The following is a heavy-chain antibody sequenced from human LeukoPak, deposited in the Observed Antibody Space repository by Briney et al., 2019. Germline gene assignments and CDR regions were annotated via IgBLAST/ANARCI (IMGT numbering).Heavy chain of an antibody. CDR2: IGTAGDP. D-gene: IGHD6-25*01. CDR3: ARSPATGRYFDL. CDR1: GFTLSSYD. J-gene: IGHJ2*01. Sequence: GGSLRLSCAASGFTLSSYDMHWVRQATGKGLEWVSAIGTAGDPYYPGSVKGRFTISRENAKNSLYLQMNSLRAGDTAVYYCARSPATGRYFDLWGRGTLVTVSS. V-gene: IGHV3-13*05.